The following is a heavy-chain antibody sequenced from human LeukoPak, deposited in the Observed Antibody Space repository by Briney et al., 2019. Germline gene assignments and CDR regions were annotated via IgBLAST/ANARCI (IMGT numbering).Heavy chain of an antibody. CDR2: ISWNSGSI. D-gene: IGHD3-16*01. V-gene: IGHV3-9*03. CDR1: GFTFDDYA. J-gene: IGHJ4*02. CDR3: AKGGEYLGPPFDY. Sequence: GGSLRLSCAASGFTFDDYAMHWVRQAPGKGLEWVSGISWNSGSIGYADSVKGRFTISRDNAKNSLYLQMNSLRAEDMALYYCAKGGEYLGPPFDYWGQGTLVTVSS.